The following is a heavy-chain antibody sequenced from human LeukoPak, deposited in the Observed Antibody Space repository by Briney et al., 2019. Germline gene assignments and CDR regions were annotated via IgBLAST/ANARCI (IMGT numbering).Heavy chain of an antibody. CDR2: IYSSGSA. Sequence: PSETLSLTCTVSGGSVNSGAYYWSWIRQPPGKGLEWIGNIYSSGSAYYNPSLKSRVTMSVGTSKNQFSLELSSVTAADTAVYYCARKPIVNSAWYYFDYWGQGTLVTVSS. D-gene: IGHD3-22*01. CDR1: GGSVNSGAYY. CDR3: ARKPIVNSAWYYFDY. V-gene: IGHV4-39*07. J-gene: IGHJ4*02.